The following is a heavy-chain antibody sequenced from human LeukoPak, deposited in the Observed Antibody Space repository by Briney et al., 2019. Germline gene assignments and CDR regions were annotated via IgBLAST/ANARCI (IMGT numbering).Heavy chain of an antibody. CDR2: INHSGST. D-gene: IGHD6-6*01. CDR3: ARGHPWYYRSSSYWFDP. J-gene: IGHJ5*02. Sequence: PSETLSLTCAVYGGSFSGYYWSWLRQPPGKGLEWIGEINHSGSTNYNPSLTSRVTISVDTSKNQFSLKLSSVTAADTAVYYCARGHPWYYRSSSYWFDPWGQGTLVTVSS. V-gene: IGHV4-34*01. CDR1: GGSFSGYY.